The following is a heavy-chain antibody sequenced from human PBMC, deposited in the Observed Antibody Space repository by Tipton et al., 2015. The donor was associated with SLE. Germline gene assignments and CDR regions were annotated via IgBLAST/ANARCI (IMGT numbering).Heavy chain of an antibody. CDR2: ISFSSDFI. CDR1: GFTFSSSS. D-gene: IGHD6-13*01. V-gene: IGHV3-21*03. Sequence: SLRLSCAASGFTFSSSSMTWVRQAPGKGLEWVSSISFSSDFIYYADSLKGRFTISRDNAKNSLYLQMNSLRAEDTAVYYCVRTLGVMGSWLDWGQGTLVTVSS. CDR3: VRTLGVMGSWLD. J-gene: IGHJ4*02.